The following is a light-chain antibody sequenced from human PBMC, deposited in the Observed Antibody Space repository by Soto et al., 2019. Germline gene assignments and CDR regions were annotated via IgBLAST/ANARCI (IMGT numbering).Light chain of an antibody. Sequence: QYVLTQPASVSGSPGQSITISCTGTSSDVGGYNYVSWYQHHPGKAPKLMIFDVSNRPSGVSNRFSGSKSGNTASLTISGLQAEDDADYYCSSYTSSSTLYVLGTGTKVTVL. CDR1: SSDVGGYNY. CDR2: DVS. J-gene: IGLJ1*01. V-gene: IGLV2-14*03. CDR3: SSYTSSSTLYV.